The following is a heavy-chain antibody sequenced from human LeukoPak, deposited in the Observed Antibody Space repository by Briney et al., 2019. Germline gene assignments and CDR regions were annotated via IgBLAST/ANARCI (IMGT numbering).Heavy chain of an antibody. CDR2: ISPSGGGT. Sequence: GGSLRLSCAASGFIFRYYGMNWVRQAPGKGLEWVAGISPSGGGTYYADSVKGRFTISRDDSTNTLSLQMNSLRVEDTAVYYCAQDLGWGAFDHWGRGTLVTVSS. J-gene: IGHJ5*02. CDR1: GFIFRYYG. CDR3: AQDLGWGAFDH. V-gene: IGHV3-23*01. D-gene: IGHD6-19*01.